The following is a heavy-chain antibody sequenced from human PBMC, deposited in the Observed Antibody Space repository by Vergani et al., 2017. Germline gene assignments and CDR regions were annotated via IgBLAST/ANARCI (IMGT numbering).Heavy chain of an antibody. CDR3: ARVVAAASVWFDP. CDR2: IYYSGST. V-gene: IGHV4-59*01. J-gene: IGHJ5*02. D-gene: IGHD6-13*01. CDR1: GGSISSNY. Sequence: QVQLQESGPGLVKPSETLSLTCTVSGGSISSNYWSWIRQPPGKGLEWIGYIYYSGSTNYNPSLKSRVTISVDTSKNQFSLKLSSVTAADTAVYYCARVVAAASVWFDPWGQGTLVTVSS.